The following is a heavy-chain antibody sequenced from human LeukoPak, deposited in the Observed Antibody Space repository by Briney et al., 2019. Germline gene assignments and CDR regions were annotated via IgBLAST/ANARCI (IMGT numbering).Heavy chain of an antibody. V-gene: IGHV1-69*04. CDR3: ARVEAVAGNRNTYYYYYGMDV. J-gene: IGHJ6*02. D-gene: IGHD6-19*01. CDR1: GGTFSSYA. Sequence: SVKVSCKASGGTFSSYAISWVRQAPGQGLEWMGRIIPIFGIANYAQKFQGRVTITADKSTSTAYMELSSLRSEDTAVYYSARVEAVAGNRNTYYYYYGMDVWGQGTTVTVSS. CDR2: IIPIFGIA.